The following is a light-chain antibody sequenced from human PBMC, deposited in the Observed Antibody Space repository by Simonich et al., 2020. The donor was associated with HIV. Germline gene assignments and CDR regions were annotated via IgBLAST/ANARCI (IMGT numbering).Light chain of an antibody. Sequence: EIVTTQSPATLSVSPGERATLSCRVSQSIASNLAWYQQKPGLAPRLLIYDASSRATGIPDRFSGSGSGTDYTLTISKLEPEDFAVYYCQQYSNSLWTFGQGTKVEIK. CDR1: QSIASN. V-gene: IGKV3D-20*01. CDR2: DAS. J-gene: IGKJ1*01. CDR3: QQYSNSLWT.